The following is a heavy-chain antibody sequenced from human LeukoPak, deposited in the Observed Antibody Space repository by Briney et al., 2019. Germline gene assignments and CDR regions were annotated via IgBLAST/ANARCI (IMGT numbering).Heavy chain of an antibody. J-gene: IGHJ4*02. CDR2: IYYSGST. CDR1: GGSISSYY. D-gene: IGHD3-3*01. Sequence: SETLSLTCTVSGGSISSYYWSWIRQPPGKGLEWIGYIYYSGSTNYNPSLKSRVTISVDTSKNQFSLKLSSVTAADTAVYYCARVYYDFWSGYSPSYYFDYWGQGTLVTVSS. V-gene: IGHV4-59*01. CDR3: ARVYYDFWSGYSPSYYFDY.